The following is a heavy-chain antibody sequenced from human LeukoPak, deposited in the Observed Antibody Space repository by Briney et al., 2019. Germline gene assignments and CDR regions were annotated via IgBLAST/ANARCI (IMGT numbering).Heavy chain of an antibody. CDR2: MNPNSGNT. Sequence: ASVKVSCKASGYTFTSYDINWVRQATGQGLEWMGWMNPNSGNTGYAQKFQGRVTITRNTSISTAYMELSSLRSEDTAVYYCARGGTSPTYYYYMDVWGKGTTVTVSS. D-gene: IGHD2-2*01. J-gene: IGHJ6*03. V-gene: IGHV1-8*01. CDR3: ARGGTSPTYYYYMDV. CDR1: GYTFTSYD.